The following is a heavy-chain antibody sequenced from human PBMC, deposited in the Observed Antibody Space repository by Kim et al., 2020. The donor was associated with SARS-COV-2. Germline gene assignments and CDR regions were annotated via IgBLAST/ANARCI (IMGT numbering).Heavy chain of an antibody. J-gene: IGHJ4*02. D-gene: IGHD5-12*01. Sequence: GGSLRLSCAASGFTFSSYAMHWVRQAPGKGLEWVAVISYDGSNKYYADSVKGRFTISRDNSKNTLYLQMNSLRAEDTAVYYCARDSLRDGYNLYSFDYWGQGTLVTVSS. CDR1: GFTFSSYA. V-gene: IGHV3-30*04. CDR2: ISYDGSNK. CDR3: ARDSLRDGYNLYSFDY.